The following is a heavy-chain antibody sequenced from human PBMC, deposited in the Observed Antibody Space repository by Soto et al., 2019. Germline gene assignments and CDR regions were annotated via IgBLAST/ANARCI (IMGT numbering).Heavy chain of an antibody. CDR1: GGSISSYY. Sequence: QVQLQESGPGLVKPSETLSLTCTVSGGSISSYYWSWIRQPPGKGLEWIGFIYYSGSTSYNPSLKSRVTISVDTSKNQFSLKVSSVTAADTAVYFCARDVAVGSTFWGQGTLVIVSS. CDR3: ARDVAVGSTF. V-gene: IGHV4-59*13. J-gene: IGHJ4*02. D-gene: IGHD1-26*01. CDR2: IYYSGST.